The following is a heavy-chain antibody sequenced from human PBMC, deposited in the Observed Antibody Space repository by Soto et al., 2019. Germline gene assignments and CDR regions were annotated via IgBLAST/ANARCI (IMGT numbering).Heavy chain of an antibody. Sequence: ETSVKVSCKASGGTFSSYTISWVRQAPGQGLEWMGRIIPILGIANYAQKFQGRVTITADKSTSTAYMELSSLRSEDTAVYYCAKGYCSGGSCYSMYYFDYWGQGTLVTVSS. CDR3: AKGYCSGGSCYSMYYFDY. J-gene: IGHJ4*02. V-gene: IGHV1-69*02. CDR1: GGTFSSYT. CDR2: IIPILGIA. D-gene: IGHD2-15*01.